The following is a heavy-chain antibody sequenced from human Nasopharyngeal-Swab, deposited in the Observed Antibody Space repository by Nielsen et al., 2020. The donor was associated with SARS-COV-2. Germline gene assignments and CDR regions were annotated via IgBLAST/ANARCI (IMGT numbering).Heavy chain of an antibody. CDR1: GFTFSSYS. D-gene: IGHD5-12*01. J-gene: IGHJ4*02. CDR2: ISSSSSYI. CDR3: ARDYIPVATIWKYFDY. V-gene: IGHV3-21*01. Sequence: GESLKISCAASGFTFSSYSMNWVRQAPGKGLEWVSSISSSSSYIYYADSVKGRFTISRDNAKNSLYLQMNSLRAEDTAVYYCARDYIPVATIWKYFDYWGQRTLVTVSS.